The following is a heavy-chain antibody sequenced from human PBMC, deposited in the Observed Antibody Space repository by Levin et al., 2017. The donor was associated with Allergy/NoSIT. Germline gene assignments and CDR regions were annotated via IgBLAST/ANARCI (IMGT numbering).Heavy chain of an antibody. CDR2: ISYDGSNK. V-gene: IGHV3-30-3*01. CDR1: GFTFSSYA. D-gene: IGHD5-12*01. Sequence: PGGSLRLSCAASGFTFSSYAMHWVRQAPGKGLEWVAVISYDGSNKYYADSVKGRFTISRDNSKNTLYLQMNSLRAEDTAVYYCARDRGLRPPVGAFDIWGQGTMVTVSS. CDR3: ARDRGLRPPVGAFDI. J-gene: IGHJ3*02.